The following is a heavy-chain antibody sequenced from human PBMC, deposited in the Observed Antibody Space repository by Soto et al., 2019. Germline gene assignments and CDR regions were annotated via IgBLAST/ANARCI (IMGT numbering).Heavy chain of an antibody. CDR1: GDTFNFYS. CDR3: ASRYGSGYRAVDH. J-gene: IGHJ4*02. CDR2: VNPIVSMS. V-gene: IGHV1-69*02. Sequence: QVQLVQSGAEVKRPGSSVKVSCKASGDTFNFYSINWVRQAPGLGLEWMGRVNPIVSMSNYAQKFQGRVTMTADKSTCTAYMELPSLRSQDTAIYYCASRYGSGYRAVDHWGQGALVYVS. D-gene: IGHD3-10*01.